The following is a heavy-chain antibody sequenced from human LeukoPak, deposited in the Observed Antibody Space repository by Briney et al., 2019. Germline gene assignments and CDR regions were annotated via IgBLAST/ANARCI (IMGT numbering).Heavy chain of an antibody. Sequence: ASVKVSCKASGGTFSSYAISWVRQAHGQGLEWMGGIIPIFGTANYAQKFQGRVTITTDESTSTAYMELSSLRSEDTAVYYCARDKGHGSSCQGLGWYFDLWGRGTLVTVSS. CDR2: IIPIFGTA. CDR3: ARDKGHGSSCQGLGWYFDL. D-gene: IGHD6-13*01. CDR1: GGTFSSYA. J-gene: IGHJ2*01. V-gene: IGHV1-69*05.